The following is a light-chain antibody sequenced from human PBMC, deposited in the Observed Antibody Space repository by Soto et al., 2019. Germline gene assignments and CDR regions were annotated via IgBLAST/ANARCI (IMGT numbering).Light chain of an antibody. V-gene: IGLV2-14*01. CDR3: DSFTSSRAYV. CDR2: EVT. CDR1: SSDVGIYNY. J-gene: IGLJ1*01. Sequence: QSALTQPASVSGSPGQSIAISCTGSSSDVGIYNYVSWYQQHPGKVPKLIIYEVTNRPSGVSNRFSGSKSGNTASLTISGLQAEDEADYYCDSFTSSRAYVFGIGTKLTVL.